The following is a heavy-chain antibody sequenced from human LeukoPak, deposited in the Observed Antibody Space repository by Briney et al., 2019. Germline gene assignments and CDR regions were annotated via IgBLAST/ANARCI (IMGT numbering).Heavy chain of an antibody. D-gene: IGHD3-10*01. V-gene: IGHV3-9*01. J-gene: IGHJ4*02. Sequence: GGSLRLSCAASGFTFEEYAMHWVRQAPGKGLEWVSGISWNSGSIGYADSVKGRFTISRDNAKNSLYLQMNSLRAEDTALYYCAKDISAAGSGSYSDWGQGTLVTVSS. CDR3: AKDISAAGSGSYSD. CDR1: GFTFEEYA. CDR2: ISWNSGSI.